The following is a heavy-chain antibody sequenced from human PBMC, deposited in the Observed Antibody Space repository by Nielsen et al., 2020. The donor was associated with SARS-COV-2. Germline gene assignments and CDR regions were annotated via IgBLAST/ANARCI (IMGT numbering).Heavy chain of an antibody. J-gene: IGHJ4*02. D-gene: IGHD6-13*01. CDR3: ARGIAAAGVPFDY. CDR1: GGSFSGYY. V-gene: IGHV4-34*01. Sequence: SETLSLTCAVYGGSFSGYYWSWIRQPPGKGLEWIGEINHSGSTNYNPSLKSRVTISVDTSKNQFSLKLSSVTAADTAVYYCARGIAAAGVPFDYWGQGTLVTVSS. CDR2: INHSGST.